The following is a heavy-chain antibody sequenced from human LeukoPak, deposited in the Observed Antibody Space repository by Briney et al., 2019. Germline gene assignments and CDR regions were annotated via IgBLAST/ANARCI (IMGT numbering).Heavy chain of an antibody. CDR1: GASISSNIYY. CDR2: INHSGST. CDR3: ARYSYGYYFDY. Sequence: PLETLSLTCTVSGASISSNIYYWGWIRQPPGKGLEWIGEINHSGSTNYNPSLKSRVTISVDTSKNQFSLKLSSVTAADTAVYYCARYSYGYYFDYWGQGTLVTVSS. J-gene: IGHJ4*02. V-gene: IGHV4-39*07. D-gene: IGHD5-18*01.